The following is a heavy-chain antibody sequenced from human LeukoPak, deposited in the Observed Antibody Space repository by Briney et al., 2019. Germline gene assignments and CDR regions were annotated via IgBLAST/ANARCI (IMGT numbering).Heavy chain of an antibody. Sequence: GGSLRLSCAASGFTFSSYWMHWVRQVPGKGLVWVSRIKDDDSDTDYADSVKGRFTISRDNAKNTLFLQMNSLRVEDTAVYYCTTVRPDYWGQGTLVTVSS. D-gene: IGHD3-10*01. J-gene: IGHJ4*02. CDR1: GFTFSSYW. CDR3: TTVRPDY. V-gene: IGHV3-74*01. CDR2: IKDDDSDT.